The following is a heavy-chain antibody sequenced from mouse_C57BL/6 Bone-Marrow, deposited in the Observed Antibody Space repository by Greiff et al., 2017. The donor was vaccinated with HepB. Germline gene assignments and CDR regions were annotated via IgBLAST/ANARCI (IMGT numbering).Heavy chain of an antibody. D-gene: IGHD1-1*01. Sequence: VQLQESGAELVRPGASVKLSCKASGYTFTDYYINWVKQRPGQGLEWIARIYPGSGNTYYNEKFKGKATLTAEKSSSTAYMQLSSLTSEDSAVYFCARAIITTGLYAMDYWGQGTSVTVSS. V-gene: IGHV1-76*01. CDR2: IYPGSGNT. CDR1: GYTFTDYY. CDR3: ARAIITTGLYAMDY. J-gene: IGHJ4*01.